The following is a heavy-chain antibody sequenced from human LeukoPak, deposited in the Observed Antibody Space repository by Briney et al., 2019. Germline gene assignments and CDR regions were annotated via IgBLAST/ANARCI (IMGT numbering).Heavy chain of an antibody. CDR1: GFTFSNYE. V-gene: IGHV3-48*03. D-gene: IGHD6-13*01. CDR2: ISNSGNTK. J-gene: IGHJ4*02. CDR3: ARALAAAGDY. Sequence: PGGSLRLSCAASGFTFSNYEMNWIRQAPGKGLEWISYISNSGNTKYYADSVKGRFSISRDNANNSVYLQMNNLRAEDTAVYYCARALAAAGDYWGQGTLVTVSS.